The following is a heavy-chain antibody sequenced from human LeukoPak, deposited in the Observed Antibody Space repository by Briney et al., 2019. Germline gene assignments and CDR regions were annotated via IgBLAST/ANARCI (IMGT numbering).Heavy chain of an antibody. J-gene: IGHJ4*02. D-gene: IGHD1-26*01. CDR2: ISYDGGNK. CDR1: GFTFSSYA. V-gene: IGHV3-30-3*01. CDR3: AREPSGSYRGGYFDY. Sequence: GGSLRLSCAASGFTFSSYAMHWVRQAPGKGLEWVAVISYDGGNKYYADSVKGRFTISRDNSKNTLYLQMNSLRAEDTAVHYCAREPSGSYRGGYFDYWGQGTLVTVSS.